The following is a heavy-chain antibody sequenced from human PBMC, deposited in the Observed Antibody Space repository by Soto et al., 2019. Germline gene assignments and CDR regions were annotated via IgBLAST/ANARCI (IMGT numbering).Heavy chain of an antibody. CDR2: ISPIFGTA. V-gene: IGHV1-69*01. CDR1: GGTFSSYS. CDR3: ARDGGRHSGGIDY. D-gene: IGHD1-26*01. Sequence: QVQLVQSGAEVKKPGASVKVSCKASGGTFSSYSINWVRQAPGQGLEWMGEISPIFGTANYAQKVQGRVTITADECTTTAYMERSSLRAEDPAVYSCARDGGRHSGGIDYWGQGTLVTVSS. J-gene: IGHJ4*02.